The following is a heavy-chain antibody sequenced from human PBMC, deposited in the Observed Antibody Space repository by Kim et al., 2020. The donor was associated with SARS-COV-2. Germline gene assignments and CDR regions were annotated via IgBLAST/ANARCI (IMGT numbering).Heavy chain of an antibody. CDR2: SRRKAHGETT. V-gene: IGHV3-49*04. Sequence: GGSLRLSCTTSGFTFGDYAMSWVRQAPGKGLEWVGFSRRKAHGETTEYAASVKCRFIISRDDSKSIAYLQMNSLKTEDTAVYYCTRGTLAAAGVFDYWGQGTLVTVSS. J-gene: IGHJ4*02. CDR3: TRGTLAAAGVFDY. D-gene: IGHD6-13*01. CDR1: GFTFGDYA.